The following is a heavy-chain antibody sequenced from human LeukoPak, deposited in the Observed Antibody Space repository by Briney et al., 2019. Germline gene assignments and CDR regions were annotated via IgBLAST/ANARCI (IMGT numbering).Heavy chain of an antibody. V-gene: IGHV3-23*01. J-gene: IGHJ4*02. CDR2: ISGSGGST. CDR3: AKDPGDYDYLWGSFGYGLHHCDY. D-gene: IGHD3-16*01. CDR1: GFTFSNYA. Sequence: GGSLRLSCAASGFTFSNYAMSWVRQAPGKGLEGVSAISGSGGSTYYADSVKGRFTIARDNSKNTLYLQMNSLRAEDTAVYYCAKDPGDYDYLWGSFGYGLHHCDYWGQGILLSVSS.